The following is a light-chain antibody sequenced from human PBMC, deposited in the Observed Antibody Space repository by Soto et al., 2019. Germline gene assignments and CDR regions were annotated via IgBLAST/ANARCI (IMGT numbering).Light chain of an antibody. V-gene: IGKV1-33*01. CDR1: QDVSNY. J-gene: IGKJ5*01. CDR3: QQYSNLIT. Sequence: DIQMTQSPSSLSASVGDRVTITCQASQDVSNYLNWYQQKLGKAPKLLIYDASNLETGVPSRFSGSGSGTYFSFTISSLQPEDFATYYCQQYSNLITSGQGTRLAI. CDR2: DAS.